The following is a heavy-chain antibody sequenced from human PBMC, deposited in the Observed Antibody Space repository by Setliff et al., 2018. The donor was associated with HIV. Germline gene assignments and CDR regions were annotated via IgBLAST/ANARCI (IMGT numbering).Heavy chain of an antibody. Sequence: PSETLSLTCTVSGGSIRSSSDYWGWVRQPPGKGLEWIGSIYYSGRTYYNPSLKSRVTISVDTSKNQFSLKLSSVTAADTAVYYWARHPTYGDYVRLDYWGQGTLVTVAS. V-gene: IGHV4-39*01. J-gene: IGHJ4*02. D-gene: IGHD4-17*01. CDR2: IYYSGRT. CDR3: ARHPTYGDYVRLDY. CDR1: GGSIRSSSDY.